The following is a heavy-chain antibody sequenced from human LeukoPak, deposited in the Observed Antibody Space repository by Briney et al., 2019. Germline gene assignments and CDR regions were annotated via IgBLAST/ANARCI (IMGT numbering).Heavy chain of an antibody. Sequence: GGSLRLSCAASGFTFSSYAMSWVRQAPGKGLEWVSPISGSGGNTYYADTVKGRFTISRDDSKNTLYLQMNSLRAEDTAVYYCAKGPDVVATIFDYWGQGTLVTVSS. CDR3: AKGPDVVATIFDY. D-gene: IGHD5-12*01. CDR2: ISGSGGNT. J-gene: IGHJ4*02. CDR1: GFTFSSYA. V-gene: IGHV3-23*01.